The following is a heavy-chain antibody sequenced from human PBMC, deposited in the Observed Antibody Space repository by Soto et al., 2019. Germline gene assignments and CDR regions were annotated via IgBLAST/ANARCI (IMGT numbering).Heavy chain of an antibody. Sequence: EVQLLESGGRLVQPGGSLRLSCEASGFIFTSHAMHWVRQAPGKGLEWVSVISVAGATTYFADSVKGRFTISRDNTKKTLYLQMDSLSAEDTAIYYCVRGEGIPRWLGPWGQGTLVTVSS. D-gene: IGHD2-21*01. J-gene: IGHJ5*02. CDR1: GFIFTSHA. V-gene: IGHV3-23*01. CDR2: ISVAGATT. CDR3: VRGEGIPRWLGP.